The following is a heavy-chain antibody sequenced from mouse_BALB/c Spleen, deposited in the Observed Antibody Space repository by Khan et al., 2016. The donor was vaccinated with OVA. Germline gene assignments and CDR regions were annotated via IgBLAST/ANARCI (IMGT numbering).Heavy chain of an antibody. J-gene: IGHJ4*01. CDR2: INPGSGNT. CDR1: GYAFADYL. CDR3: ARSGGYGDAVDY. D-gene: IGHD2-2*01. Sequence: QVQLKQSGTELLSPGTSVKVSCKASGYAFADYLIDWVKQRPGQGLERIGVINPGSGNTNYNEKFKGKATLTAAKSSSTAYMQLSSLTSDDSAVYFCARSGGYGDAVDYWGQGTSVTVSS. V-gene: IGHV1-54*01.